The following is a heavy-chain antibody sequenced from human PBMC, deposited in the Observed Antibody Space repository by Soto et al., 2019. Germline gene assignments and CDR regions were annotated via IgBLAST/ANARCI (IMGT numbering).Heavy chain of an antibody. D-gene: IGHD3-22*01. V-gene: IGHV3-23*01. J-gene: IGHJ4*02. CDR1: GVTFSSYA. CDR2: ISGSGGST. CDR3: AKDYYYDSSGYYPPLTCFDY. Sequence: GGDLRLCCAGSGVTFSSYAMSLVRQAPGKGLEWVSAISGSGGSTYYADSVKGRFTISRDNSKNTLYLQMNSLRAEDTAVYYCAKDYYYDSSGYYPPLTCFDYPGPGPLVTLSS.